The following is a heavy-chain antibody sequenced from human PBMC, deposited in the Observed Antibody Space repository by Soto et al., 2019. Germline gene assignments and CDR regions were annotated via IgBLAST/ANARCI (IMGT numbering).Heavy chain of an antibody. CDR3: ARSQGSSTSLEIYYYYYYGMDV. CDR2: SIPISGTA. J-gene: IGHJ6*02. D-gene: IGHD2-2*01. CDR1: GGTFSSYA. Sequence: QVQLVQSGAEVKKPGSSVKVSCKASGGTFSSYAISWVRQAPGQGLEWMGGSIPISGTANYAQKFQGRVTITADESTSTAYMELISLRSEDTAVYYCARSQGSSTSLEIYYYYYYGMDVWGQGTTVTVSS. V-gene: IGHV1-69*01.